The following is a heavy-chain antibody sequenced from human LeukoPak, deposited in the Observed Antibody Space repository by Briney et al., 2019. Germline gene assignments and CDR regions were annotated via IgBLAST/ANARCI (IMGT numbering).Heavy chain of an antibody. CDR3: AKGITMIVAVNDYMDV. CDR1: GFTFSSYG. J-gene: IGHJ6*03. D-gene: IGHD3-22*01. V-gene: IGHV3-30*02. Sequence: GGSLRLSCAASGFTFSSYGMHWVRQAPGKGLEWVAFIRYDGSNKYYADSVKGRFTISRDNSKNTLYLQMNSLRAEDTALYYCAKGITMIVAVNDYMDVWGKGTTVTVSS. CDR2: IRYDGSNK.